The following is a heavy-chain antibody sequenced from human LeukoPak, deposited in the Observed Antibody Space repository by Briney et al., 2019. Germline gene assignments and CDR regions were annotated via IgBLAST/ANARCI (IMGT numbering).Heavy chain of an antibody. V-gene: IGHV1-2*06. CDR3: ARAYSSGWYEGP. J-gene: IGHJ5*02. D-gene: IGHD6-19*01. CDR2: INPNSGDT. Sequence: ASVKVSCKASGYTFTGYYMHWVRQAPGQGLEWMGRINPNSGDTNYAQKFQGRVTMTRDTSITTAYMELNRLRSDDTAVYYCARAYSSGWYEGPWGQGTLVTVSS. CDR1: GYTFTGYY.